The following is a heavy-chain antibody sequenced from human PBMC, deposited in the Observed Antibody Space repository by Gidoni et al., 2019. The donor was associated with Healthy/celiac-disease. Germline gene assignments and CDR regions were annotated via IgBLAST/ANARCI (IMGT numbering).Heavy chain of an antibody. V-gene: IGHV4-39*01. D-gene: IGHD6-13*01. Sequence: QLQLQESGPGLVKPSETLSLTCTVSVCSISSSSYYWGWIRQPPGKGLEWIGSIYYSGSTYYNPSLKSRVTISVDTSKNQFSLKLSSVTAADTAVYYCARHKSSSWDLDYWGQGTLVTVSS. CDR3: ARHKSSSWDLDY. J-gene: IGHJ4*02. CDR1: VCSISSSSYY. CDR2: IYYSGST.